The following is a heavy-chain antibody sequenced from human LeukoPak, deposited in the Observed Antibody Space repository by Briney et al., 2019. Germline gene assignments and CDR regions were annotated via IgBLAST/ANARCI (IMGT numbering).Heavy chain of an antibody. CDR2: INPNSGGT. D-gene: IGHD3-3*01. J-gene: IGHJ4*02. V-gene: IGHV1-2*02. Sequence: ASVKVSCKASGYTFTGYYMHWVRQAPGQGLEWVGWINPNSGGTNYAQKFQGRVTMTRDTSISTAYMELSRLRSDDTAVYYCARASHYDFWSGYKVWGQGTLVTVSS. CDR3: ARASHYDFWSGYKV. CDR1: GYTFTGYY.